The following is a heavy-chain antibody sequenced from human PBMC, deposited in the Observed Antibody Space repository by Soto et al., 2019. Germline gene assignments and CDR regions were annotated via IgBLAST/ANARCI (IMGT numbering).Heavy chain of an antibody. Sequence: SETLSLTCTVSGGSVSGGSYYWNWIRQPPGKGLEWIGYIYFSGSTNYNPSLKSRVTMSIDTSKNQFSLKLSSVTAADTAVYFCTRDVDFRDEDVWGQGTTVTVSS. J-gene: IGHJ6*02. CDR2: IYFSGST. D-gene: IGHD4-17*01. CDR3: TRDVDFRDEDV. CDR1: GGSVSGGSYY. V-gene: IGHV4-61*01.